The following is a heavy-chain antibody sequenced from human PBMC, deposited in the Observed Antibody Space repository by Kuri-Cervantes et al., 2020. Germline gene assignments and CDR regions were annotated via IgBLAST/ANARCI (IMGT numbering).Heavy chain of an antibody. D-gene: IGHD5-12*01. Sequence: ASVKVSRKASGYTFIGYDIHWVRQAPGQGLEWMGWINPNGGGTNYAQKFQGWVTMTRDTSISTAYMELSRLRSDDTAVYYCATDKIRGYSGYDLNYWGQGTLVTVSS. CDR2: INPNGGGT. CDR1: GYTFIGYD. CDR3: ATDKIRGYSGYDLNY. J-gene: IGHJ4*02. V-gene: IGHV1-2*04.